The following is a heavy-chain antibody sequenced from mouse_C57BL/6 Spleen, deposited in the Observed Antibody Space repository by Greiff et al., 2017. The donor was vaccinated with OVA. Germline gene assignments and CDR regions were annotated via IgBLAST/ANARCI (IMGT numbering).Heavy chain of an antibody. V-gene: IGHV1-64*01. J-gene: IGHJ2*01. CDR2: IHPNSGST. Sequence: QVQLQQPGAELVKPGASVKLSCKASGYTFTSYWMHWVKQRPGQGLEWIGMIHPNSGSTNYNEKFKSKATLTVDKSSSTAYMQLSSLTSEDSAVYYCARREDGDYFDYWGQGTTLTVSS. CDR3: ARREDGDYFDY. D-gene: IGHD1-1*02. CDR1: GYTFTSYW.